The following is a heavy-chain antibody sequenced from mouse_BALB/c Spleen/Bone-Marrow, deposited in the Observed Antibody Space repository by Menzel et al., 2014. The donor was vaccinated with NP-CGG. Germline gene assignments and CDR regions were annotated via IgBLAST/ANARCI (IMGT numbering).Heavy chain of an antibody. V-gene: IGHV3-1*02. D-gene: IGHD2-3*01. CDR2: IHYSGST. CDR1: DYSITSGYS. Sequence: EVKVVESGPDLVKPSQSLSLTRTVTDYSITSGYSWHWIRQFPGNTLEWMGYIHYSGSTNYNPSLKSRISITRDTSKNQFFLQLNSVTTEDTATYYCARRGYDGYNYYAMDYWGQGTSVTVSS. CDR3: ARRGYDGYNYYAMDY. J-gene: IGHJ4*01.